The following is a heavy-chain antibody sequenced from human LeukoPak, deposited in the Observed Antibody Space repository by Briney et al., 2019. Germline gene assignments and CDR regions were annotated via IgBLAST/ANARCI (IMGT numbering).Heavy chain of an antibody. CDR2: IYDSGST. D-gene: IGHD3-10*01. CDR1: GGSISTGDSY. CDR3: AKHYSGSETYGFFQH. J-gene: IGHJ1*01. V-gene: IGHV4-30-4*01. Sequence: PSQTLSLTCTVSGGSISTGDSYWSWIRQPPGKGLEWIGYIYDSGSTYYSPSLKSRITMSVDTSKMQFSLRLRSVTAADTALYYCAKHYSGSETYGFFQHWGQGMLVTVSS.